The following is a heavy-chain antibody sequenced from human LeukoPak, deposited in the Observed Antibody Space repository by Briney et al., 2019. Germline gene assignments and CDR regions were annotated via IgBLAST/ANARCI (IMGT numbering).Heavy chain of an antibody. Sequence: ASVKVSCKASGYTFTGYYMHWVRQAPGQGLEWMGRINPNSGGTNYAQKFQGRVTMTEDTSTDTAYMELSSLRSEDTAVYYCATGKPAMIVSASLDPWGQGTLVTVSS. CDR2: INPNSGGT. J-gene: IGHJ5*02. D-gene: IGHD3-22*01. V-gene: IGHV1-2*06. CDR3: ATGKPAMIVSASLDP. CDR1: GYTFTGYY.